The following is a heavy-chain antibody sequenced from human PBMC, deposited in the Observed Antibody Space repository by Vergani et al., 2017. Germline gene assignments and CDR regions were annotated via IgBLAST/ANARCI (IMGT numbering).Heavy chain of an antibody. CDR1: GGSISSYY. J-gene: IGHJ3*02. V-gene: IGHV4-59*01. CDR2: IYYSGST. CDR3: ARTSGGAYDFWRASGGDAFDI. D-gene: IGHD3-3*01. Sequence: QVQLQESGPGLVKPSETLSLTCTVSGGSISSYYWSWIRQPPGKGLEWIGYIYYSGSTNYNPSLKSRVTISVDTSKNQFSLKLSSVTAADTAVYYCARTSGGAYDFWRASGGDAFDIWGQGTMVTVSS.